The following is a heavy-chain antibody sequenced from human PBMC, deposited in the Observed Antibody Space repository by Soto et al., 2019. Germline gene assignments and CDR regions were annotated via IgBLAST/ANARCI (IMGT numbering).Heavy chain of an antibody. Sequence: QVQLVQSGAEVKKPGSSVKVSCKASVGTFSSYAISWVRQAPGQGLEWMGGIIPIFGTANYAQKFQGRVTITADESTSTAYMELSRLRSEDTAVYYCASRGYSYGPKSGNDYWGQGTLVTVSS. V-gene: IGHV1-69*01. CDR2: IIPIFGTA. CDR1: VGTFSSYA. D-gene: IGHD5-18*01. J-gene: IGHJ4*02. CDR3: ASRGYSYGPKSGNDY.